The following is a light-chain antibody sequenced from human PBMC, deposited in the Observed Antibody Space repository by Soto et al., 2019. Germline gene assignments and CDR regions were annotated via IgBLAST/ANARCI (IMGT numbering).Light chain of an antibody. Sequence: DIQVTQSPPTLSASVGDRVTITCRAIQTISTWMALYQQKPGKAPKLLFYDASTLQSGVASRFSGSGSGTEFTLIISGLQPDDSATYYCQQYTNTNNPWMFGQGTKVDIK. J-gene: IGKJ1*01. CDR3: QQYTNTNNPWM. V-gene: IGKV1-5*01. CDR2: DAS. CDR1: QTISTW.